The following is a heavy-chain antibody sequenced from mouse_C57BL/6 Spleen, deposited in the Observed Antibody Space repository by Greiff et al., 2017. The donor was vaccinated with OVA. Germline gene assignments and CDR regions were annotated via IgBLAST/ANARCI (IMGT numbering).Heavy chain of an antibody. CDR3: ARDRDYYGSSYYAMDY. D-gene: IGHD1-1*01. CDR1: GFTFSSYA. CDR2: ISDGGSYT. J-gene: IGHJ4*01. V-gene: IGHV5-4*01. Sequence: EVKLMESGGGLVKPGGSLKLSCAASGFTFSSYAMSWVRQTPEKRLEWVATISDGGSYTYYPDHVKGRFTISRDNAKNNLYLQMSHLKSEDTAMYYCARDRDYYGSSYYAMDYWGQGTSVTVSS.